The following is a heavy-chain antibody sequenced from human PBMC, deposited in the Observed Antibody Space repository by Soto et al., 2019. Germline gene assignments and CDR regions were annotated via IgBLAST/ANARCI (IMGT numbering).Heavy chain of an antibody. CDR1: GGSISSYY. CDR2: IYYSGST. CDR3: ARSDGSY. J-gene: IGHJ4*02. Sequence: SETLSLTCAVYGGSISSYYWSWIRQPPGKGLEWIGYIYYSGSTNYNPSLKSRVTISVDTSKNQFSLKLSSVTAADTAVYYCARSDGSYWGQGTLVTVSS. V-gene: IGHV4-59*01.